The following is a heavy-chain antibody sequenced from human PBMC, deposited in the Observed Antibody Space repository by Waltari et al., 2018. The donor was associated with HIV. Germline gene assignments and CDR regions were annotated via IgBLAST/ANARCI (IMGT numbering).Heavy chain of an antibody. V-gene: IGHV1-2*02. D-gene: IGHD3-10*01. J-gene: IGHJ4*02. CDR2: INPNRGDT. CDR1: GYTFAGYY. Sequence: QVQLVQSGAEVKKPGASVKVSCKASGYTFAGYYILWVRQAPGQGLEWMGCINPNRGDTNYAQKFQGRVTMTRDTSISTAYMELGRLRSDDTAVYYCARGRLWPVRGPYDYWGQGSLVTVSS. CDR3: ARGRLWPVRGPYDY.